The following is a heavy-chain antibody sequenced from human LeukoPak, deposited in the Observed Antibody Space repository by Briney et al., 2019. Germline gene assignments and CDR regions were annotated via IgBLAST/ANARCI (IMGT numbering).Heavy chain of an antibody. CDR2: ISSDADTR. Sequence: PGGSLRLSWAASGFTFINYWMHCARQAPGKGLLWVSQISSDADTRIYADSVKGRFTISRDNAKNTLYLEMNSLRAEDTAVYYCVKAEAYYYDSSGSIYFDYWGQGTLVTVSS. D-gene: IGHD3-22*01. CDR3: VKAEAYYYDSSGSIYFDY. CDR1: GFTFINYW. V-gene: IGHV3-74*01. J-gene: IGHJ4*02.